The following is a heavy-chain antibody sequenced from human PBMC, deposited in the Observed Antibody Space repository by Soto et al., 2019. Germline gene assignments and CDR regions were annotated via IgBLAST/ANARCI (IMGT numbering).Heavy chain of an antibody. V-gene: IGHV4-59*08. J-gene: IGHJ4*02. CDR3: ARAVGDPLYYLDY. D-gene: IGHD6-19*01. Sequence: QVQLQESGPGLVRPSETLSLPCTVSSDSISSYYWIWIRQSPGKGLEWIVYTDDSGNTNYNPSLKSRVTKSGDTSKNQFSLRLSSVTAADTAVYYCARAVGDPLYYLDYWGQGTLVTVSS. CDR1: SDSISSYY. CDR2: TDDSGNT.